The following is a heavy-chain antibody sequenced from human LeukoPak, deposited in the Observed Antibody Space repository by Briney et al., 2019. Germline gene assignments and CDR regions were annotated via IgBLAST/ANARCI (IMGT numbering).Heavy chain of an antibody. D-gene: IGHD3-22*01. J-gene: IGHJ6*02. Sequence: ASVNVSCKASGYTFTSYAMNWVRQAPGQGLEWMGGINTNTGNPTYAQGFTGRFVFSLDTSVSTAYLQISSLKAEDTAVYYCARVRSYDSSGYYYVGYYGMDVWGQGTTVTVSS. V-gene: IGHV7-4-1*02. CDR1: GYTFTSYA. CDR2: INTNTGNP. CDR3: ARVRSYDSSGYYYVGYYGMDV.